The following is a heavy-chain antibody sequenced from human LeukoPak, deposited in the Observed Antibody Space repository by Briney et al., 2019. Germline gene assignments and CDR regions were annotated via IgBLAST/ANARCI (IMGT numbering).Heavy chain of an antibody. CDR1: GFNFHRYT. V-gene: IGHV3-43*01. Sequence: GGSLRLSCATSGFNFHRYTIHWVRQAPGKGLEWVSLAGWAGGTTYYSDSVRGRFTVSRDSGRNSVYLQMNSLTTDDTAFYFCAKELDTMFFDYWGQGALVTVSS. CDR3: AKELDTMFFDY. CDR2: AGWAGGTT. J-gene: IGHJ4*02. D-gene: IGHD3-10*02.